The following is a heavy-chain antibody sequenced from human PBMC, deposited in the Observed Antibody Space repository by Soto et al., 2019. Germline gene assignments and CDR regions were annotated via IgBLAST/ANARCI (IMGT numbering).Heavy chain of an antibody. D-gene: IGHD6-19*01. J-gene: IGHJ4*02. CDR1: GGSISSDS. CDR3: ARRSRSSSGWYFLDY. V-gene: IGHV4-59*01. Sequence: QVQLQESGPGLVKPSETLSLTCTVSGGSISSDSWSWIRQSLGKALEWIGYSYYNGVTKYNPSLKSRVTISVDTSQNQFSLRLTSVTAADTAVYYCARRSRSSSGWYFLDYWGQGTLVTVSS. CDR2: SYYNGVT.